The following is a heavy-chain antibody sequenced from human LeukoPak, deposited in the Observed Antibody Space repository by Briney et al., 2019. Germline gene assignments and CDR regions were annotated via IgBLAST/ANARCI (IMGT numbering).Heavy chain of an antibody. V-gene: IGHV4-31*03. CDR2: IYYSGST. D-gene: IGHD2-2*03. CDR3: AREVGSLPHIGY. Sequence: SQTLSLTCTVSGGSISSGGYYWSWIRQHAGKGLEWIGYIYYSGSTYYNPSLKSRVTISVDTSKNQFSLKLSSVTAADTAVYYCAREVGSLPHIGYWGQGTLVTVSS. CDR1: GGSISSGGYY. J-gene: IGHJ4*02.